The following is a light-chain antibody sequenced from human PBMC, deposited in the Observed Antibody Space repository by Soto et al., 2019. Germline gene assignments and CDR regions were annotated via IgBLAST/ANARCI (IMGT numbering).Light chain of an antibody. CDR2: DVS. J-gene: IGLJ1*01. V-gene: IGLV2-11*01. Sequence: QSALTQPRSVSGSPGQSVTISCTGTSSDVGGYNFVSWYQQHPGKAPKLMIYDVSKWPSGVPDRFSGSKSGNTASLTISGLQAEDEADYYCCSYAGNSLYVFGTGTKLTVL. CDR3: CSYAGNSLYV. CDR1: SSDVGGYNF.